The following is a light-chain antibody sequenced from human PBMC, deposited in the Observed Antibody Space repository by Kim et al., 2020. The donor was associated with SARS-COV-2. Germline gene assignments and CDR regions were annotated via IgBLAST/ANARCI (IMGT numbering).Light chain of an antibody. CDR2: GNS. J-gene: IGLJ1*01. CDR3: QSYDSSLSGSKGV. CDR1: SSNIGAGYD. V-gene: IGLV1-40*01. Sequence: VTISCTGRSSNIGAGYDVHWYQQLPGTAPKLLIYGNSNRPSGVPDRFSGSKSGTSASLAITGLQAEDEADYYCQSYDSSLSGSKGVFGTGTKVTVL.